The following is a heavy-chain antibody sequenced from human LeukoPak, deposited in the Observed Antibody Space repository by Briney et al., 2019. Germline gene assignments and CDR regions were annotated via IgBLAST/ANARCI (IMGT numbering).Heavy chain of an antibody. CDR1: GGSFSGYY. CDR3: AKDPRGGRRRLGEFDY. V-gene: IGHV4-34*01. J-gene: IGHJ4*02. CDR2: INHSGST. D-gene: IGHD3-10*01. Sequence: SETLSLTCAVYGGSFSGYYWSWIRQPPGKGLEWIGEINHSGSTNYNPSLKSRVTISVDTSKNQFSLKLSSVTAADAAVYYCAKDPRGGRRRLGEFDYWGQGTLVTVSS.